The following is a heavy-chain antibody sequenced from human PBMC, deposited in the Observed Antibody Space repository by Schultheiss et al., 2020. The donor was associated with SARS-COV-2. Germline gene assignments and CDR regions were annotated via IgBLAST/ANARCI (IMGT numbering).Heavy chain of an antibody. CDR3: AKVCMTTLSYYYGMDV. D-gene: IGHD4-11*01. V-gene: IGHV3-23*01. Sequence: GGSLRLSCAASGFTFSSYDMSWVRQAPGKGLEWVSAINGRGGSTYYTDSVKGRFTISRDNSKNTLYLQMNSLRAEDTAVYYCAKVCMTTLSYYYGMDVWGQGTTVTVSS. CDR2: INGRGGST. CDR1: GFTFSSYD. J-gene: IGHJ6*02.